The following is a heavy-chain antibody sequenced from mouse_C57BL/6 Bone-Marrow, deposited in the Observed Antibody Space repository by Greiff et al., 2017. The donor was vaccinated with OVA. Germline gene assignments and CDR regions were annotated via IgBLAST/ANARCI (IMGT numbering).Heavy chain of an antibody. D-gene: IGHD1-2*01. Sequence: VQLQQPGAELVMPGASVKLSCKASGYTFTSYWMHWVKQRPGQGLAWIGEIDPSDSYTNYNQKFKGKSTLTVDKSSSTAYMQLSSLTSEDSAVYYCADDGDYYAMDYWGQGTSVTVSS. CDR1: GYTFTSYW. CDR3: ADDGDYYAMDY. V-gene: IGHV1-69*01. J-gene: IGHJ4*01. CDR2: IDPSDSYT.